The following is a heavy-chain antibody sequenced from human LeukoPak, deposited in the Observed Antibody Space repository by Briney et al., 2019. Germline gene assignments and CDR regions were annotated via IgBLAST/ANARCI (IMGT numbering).Heavy chain of an antibody. Sequence: GGSLRLSCAASGFTFDDYAMHWVRQAPGKGLEWVSGISWNSDNIGYADSVKGRFTISRDNAKHSLYLQMNSLRAEDTAFYYCTKDLGNYYDSSGYFFDYWGQGTLVTVSS. J-gene: IGHJ4*02. D-gene: IGHD3-22*01. CDR1: GFTFDDYA. CDR3: TKDLGNYYDSSGYFFDY. V-gene: IGHV3-9*01. CDR2: ISWNSDNI.